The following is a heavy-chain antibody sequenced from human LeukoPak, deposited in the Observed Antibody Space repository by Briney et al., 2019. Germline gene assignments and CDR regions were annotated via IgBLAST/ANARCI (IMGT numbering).Heavy chain of an antibody. J-gene: IGHJ4*02. CDR2: ISSSSINK. Sequence: RGSLRLSCAASGFTFTSYTMNWVRQAPGKGLEWVSYISSSSINKYYADSVKGRFTISRDDAKNSLYLQMNSLRAEDTAVYYCARGGNYFDYWGQGTLVTVSS. CDR3: ARGGNYFDY. V-gene: IGHV3-48*01. CDR1: GFTFTSYT. D-gene: IGHD3-16*01.